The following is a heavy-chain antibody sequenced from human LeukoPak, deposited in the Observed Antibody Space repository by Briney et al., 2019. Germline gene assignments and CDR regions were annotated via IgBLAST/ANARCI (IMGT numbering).Heavy chain of an antibody. Sequence: GGSLRLSCAASGFSFSSYAMSWVRQAPGKGLEWVAVISYDGSNKYYADSVKGRFTISRDNSKNALYLQMNSLRAEDTAVYYCARGHDDYWGQGTLVTVSS. J-gene: IGHJ4*02. D-gene: IGHD1-1*01. CDR3: ARGHDDY. V-gene: IGHV3-30-3*01. CDR1: GFSFSSYA. CDR2: ISYDGSNK.